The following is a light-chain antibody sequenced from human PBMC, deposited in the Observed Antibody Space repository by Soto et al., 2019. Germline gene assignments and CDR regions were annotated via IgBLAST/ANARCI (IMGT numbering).Light chain of an antibody. CDR3: QQYYSTPIT. J-gene: IGKJ5*01. V-gene: IGKV4-1*01. CDR1: QSVLYSSNNKNY. Sequence: DIVMTQSPDSLAVSLGERATINCKSSQSVLYSSNNKNYLAWYQQIPGQPPKLLIYWASTRESGVPDRFSGSGSGTDFTLTISSLQAEDVAVYYCQQYYSTPITFGRGTRLEIK. CDR2: WAS.